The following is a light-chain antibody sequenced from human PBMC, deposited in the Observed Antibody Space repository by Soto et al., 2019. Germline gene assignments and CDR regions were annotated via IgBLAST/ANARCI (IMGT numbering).Light chain of an antibody. Sequence: EIVLTQSPATLSLSPGERATLSCRASQSVSSNLAWYQQKPGQAPRLLIYDASNRATGIPARFSGSGSGTDFTLDISSLEPEDFALYYCQHHTNWPLTFGGGTKVEIK. CDR1: QSVSSN. CDR3: QHHTNWPLT. J-gene: IGKJ4*01. V-gene: IGKV3-11*01. CDR2: DAS.